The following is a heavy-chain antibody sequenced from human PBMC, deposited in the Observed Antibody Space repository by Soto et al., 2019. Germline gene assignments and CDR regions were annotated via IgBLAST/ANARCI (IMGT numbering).Heavy chain of an antibody. D-gene: IGHD5-12*01. Sequence: HPGGSLRVSCSASGFSVSNVWMTWVRQAPGKGLEWVSSMSDGGKTYYTDSVKGRFTLSRDTSRNTLHLQMYSVRAEDTAVYYCSRDHSSGGYDFRGQGTLVTVSS. CDR3: SRDHSSGGYDF. J-gene: IGHJ4*02. V-gene: IGHV3-53*01. CDR2: MSDGGKT. CDR1: GFSVSNVW.